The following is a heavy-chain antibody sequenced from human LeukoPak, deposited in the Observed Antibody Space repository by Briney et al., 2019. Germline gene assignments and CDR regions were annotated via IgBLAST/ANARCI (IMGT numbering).Heavy chain of an antibody. D-gene: IGHD1-14*01. J-gene: IGHJ4*02. Sequence: SETLSLTCTVSGGSVSSYSYYWGWIRQPPGKGLEWIGSIYYSGSTYYNPSLKSRVTISVDTSKNQFSLKLSSATAADTAVYYCARLAGLHREYFDYWGQGTLVTVSS. CDR3: ARLAGLHREYFDY. V-gene: IGHV4-39*01. CDR1: GGSVSSYSYY. CDR2: IYYSGST.